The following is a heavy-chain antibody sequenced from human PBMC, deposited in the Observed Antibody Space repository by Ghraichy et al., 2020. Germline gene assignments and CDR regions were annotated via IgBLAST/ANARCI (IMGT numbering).Heavy chain of an antibody. V-gene: IGHV4-34*01. CDR1: GGSFSGYY. D-gene: IGHD3-22*01. CDR2: INHSGST. J-gene: IGHJ6*02. Sequence: SETLSLTCAVYGGSFSGYYWSWIRQPPGKGLEWIGEINHSGSTNYNPSLKSRVTISVDTSKNQFSLKLSSVTAADTAVYYCARIRLRLFYYYYYGMDVWGQGTTVTVSS. CDR3: ARIRLRLFYYYYYGMDV.